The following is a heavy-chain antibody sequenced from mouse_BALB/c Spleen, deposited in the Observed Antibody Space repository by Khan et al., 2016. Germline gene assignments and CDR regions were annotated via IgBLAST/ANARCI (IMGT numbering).Heavy chain of an antibody. J-gene: IGHJ1*01. V-gene: IGHV3-6*02. D-gene: IGHD1-1*01. Sequence: VQLQQSGPGLVKPSQSLSLTCSVTGYSITSGYYWNWIRQFPGNKLEWMGYISYDGSNNYNPSLKNRISITRDTSKNQFFLKLNSVTTEDTATYYCARAPCYYYVSSYWYFDVWGAGTTITVSS. CDR2: ISYDGSN. CDR1: GYSITSGYY. CDR3: ARAPCYYYVSSYWYFDV.